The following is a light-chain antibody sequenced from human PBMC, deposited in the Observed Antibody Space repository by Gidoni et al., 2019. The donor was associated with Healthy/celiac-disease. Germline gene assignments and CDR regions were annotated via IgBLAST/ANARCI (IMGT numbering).Light chain of an antibody. V-gene: IGLV2-14*01. CDR3: CSYTSSSTLV. CDR1: SSDVGGYNY. J-gene: IGLJ2*01. CDR2: EVS. Sequence: QSALTQPTSVSGSPGQSITLSCTGTSSDVGGYNYVSGFQQHPGEAPKLMIYEVSNRPSGVSDRFSGSKSGNTASLTISGLQAEDEADYYCCSYTSSSTLVFGGGTKLTVL.